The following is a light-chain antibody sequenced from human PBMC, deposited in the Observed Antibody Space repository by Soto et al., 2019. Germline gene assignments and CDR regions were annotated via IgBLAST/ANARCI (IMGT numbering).Light chain of an antibody. CDR2: RNN. CDR3: SAWDDSLL. V-gene: IGLV1-47*01. J-gene: IGLJ2*01. CDR1: NSNIGSNY. Sequence: QSVLTQPPSASGTPGQTVTISCSGSNSNIGSNYVFWYQQLPGAAPKLLIYRNNQRPSGVPDRFSGSKSGTSASLAISGLRSGDGGDYYCSAWDDSLLFGGGTQLTVL.